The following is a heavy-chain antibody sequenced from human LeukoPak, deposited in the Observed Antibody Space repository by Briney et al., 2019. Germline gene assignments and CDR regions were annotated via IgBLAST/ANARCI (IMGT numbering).Heavy chain of an antibody. J-gene: IGHJ4*02. CDR3: ARAVSRYCSGGSCYPYYFDY. CDR1: GGSFSGYY. D-gene: IGHD2-15*01. Sequence: PSETLSLTCAVYGGSFSGYYWSGIRQPPGKGLEWIGEINHSGSTNYNPSLKSRVTISVDTSKNQFSLKLSSVTAADTAVYYCARAVSRYCSGGSCYPYYFDYWGQGTLVTVSS. CDR2: INHSGST. V-gene: IGHV4-34*01.